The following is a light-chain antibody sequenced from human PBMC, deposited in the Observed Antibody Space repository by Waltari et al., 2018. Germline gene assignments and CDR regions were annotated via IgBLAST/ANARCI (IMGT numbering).Light chain of an antibody. CDR2: DVN. Sequence: QSALTQPASVSGSPGQSITIPCAGTSRDVCAYPYVSWYQHHPGKAPKLIIYDVNSRPSGVSNRFSGSKSGNTASLTISELQAEDEADYYCSSFTSDSTWVFGAGTKLTVL. J-gene: IGLJ2*01. V-gene: IGLV2-14*03. CDR1: SRDVCAYPY. CDR3: SSFTSDSTWV.